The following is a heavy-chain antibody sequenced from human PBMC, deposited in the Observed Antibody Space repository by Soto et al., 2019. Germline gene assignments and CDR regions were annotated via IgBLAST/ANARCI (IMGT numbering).Heavy chain of an antibody. V-gene: IGHV4-59*08. CDR3: AKHGSYGSGRFDY. CDR1: GGSISGYY. J-gene: IGHJ4*02. Sequence: QVQLQESGPGLVKPSETLSLTCTVSGGSISGYYWSWIRQSPGKGLEWIAYIHSSGTTNYNPSLQSRVPIAVDTSKNQVTLRLRSVSATDSAVYYCAKHGSYGSGRFDYWGQGTLVTVSS. D-gene: IGHD3-10*01. CDR2: IHSSGTT.